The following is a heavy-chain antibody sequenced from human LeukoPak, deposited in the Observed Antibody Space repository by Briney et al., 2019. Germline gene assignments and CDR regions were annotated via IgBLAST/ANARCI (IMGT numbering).Heavy chain of an antibody. CDR3: AKILTTVTSYYYGMDV. V-gene: IGHV3-23*01. CDR1: GFTFSNYA. Sequence: GGSLRLSWAASGFTFSNYAISCVRQAPGKGLEWVSAISGSGYSTYYADSVKGRFTISRDNSKNTLYLQMHSLRAEDTAVYYCAKILTTVTSYYYGMDVWGQGTTVTVSS. D-gene: IGHD4-11*01. CDR2: ISGSGYST. J-gene: IGHJ6*02.